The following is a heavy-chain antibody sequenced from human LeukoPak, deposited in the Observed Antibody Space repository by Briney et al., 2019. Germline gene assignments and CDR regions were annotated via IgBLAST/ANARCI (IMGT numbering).Heavy chain of an antibody. CDR1: GFTVSSNY. V-gene: IGHV3-66*01. CDR2: IYSGGST. J-gene: IGHJ6*02. CDR3: ARSSSWPYYYGMDV. Sequence: GGSLRLSCAASGFTVSSNYMSWVRQAPGKGLEWVSVIYSGGSTYYADSVKGRFTISRDNSKNTLYLQMNSLRAEDTAVYYCARSSSWPYYYGMDVWSQGTTVTVSS. D-gene: IGHD6-13*01.